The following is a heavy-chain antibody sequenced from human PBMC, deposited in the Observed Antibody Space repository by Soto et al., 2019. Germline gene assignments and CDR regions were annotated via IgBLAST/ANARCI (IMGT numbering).Heavy chain of an antibody. CDR3: ARRYDFWSGYFPIYYYGMDV. CDR1: GGSISSGDYY. CDR2: IYYSGST. V-gene: IGHV4-30-4*01. J-gene: IGHJ6*02. Sequence: QVQLQESGPGLVKPSQTLSLTCTVSGGSISSGDYYWSWIRQPPGQGLEWIGYIYYSGSTYYNPSLKSRVTISVDTSKNQFSLKLSSVTAADTAVYYCARRYDFWSGYFPIYYYGMDVWGQGTTVTVSS. D-gene: IGHD3-3*01.